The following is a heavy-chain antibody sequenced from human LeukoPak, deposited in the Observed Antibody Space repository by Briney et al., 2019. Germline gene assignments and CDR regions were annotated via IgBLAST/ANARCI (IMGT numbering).Heavy chain of an antibody. CDR2: IYSGGST. Sequence: GGSPRLSCAASGFTVSSKYMSWVRQAPGKGLEWVSVIYSGGSTYYADSVKGRFTISRDNSKNTLYLQMNSLRAEDTAVYYCARAPSSGFPFDYWGQGTLVTVSS. CDR3: ARAPSSGFPFDY. D-gene: IGHD3-22*01. V-gene: IGHV3-66*01. CDR1: GFTVSSKY. J-gene: IGHJ4*02.